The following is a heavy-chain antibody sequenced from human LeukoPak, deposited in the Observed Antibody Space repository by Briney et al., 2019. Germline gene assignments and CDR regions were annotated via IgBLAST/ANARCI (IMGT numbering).Heavy chain of an antibody. Sequence: SETLSLTCTVSGGSISSSSYYWGWIRQPPGKGLEWIGSIYYSGSTYYNPSLKGRVTISVDTSKNQFSLKLSSVTAADTAVYYCARGSTSSLTFDYWGQGTLVTVSS. D-gene: IGHD2-2*01. CDR2: IYYSGST. V-gene: IGHV4-39*07. J-gene: IGHJ4*02. CDR3: ARGSTSSLTFDY. CDR1: GGSISSSSYY.